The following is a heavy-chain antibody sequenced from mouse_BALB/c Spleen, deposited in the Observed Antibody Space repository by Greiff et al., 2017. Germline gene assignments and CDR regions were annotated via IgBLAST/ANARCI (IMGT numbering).Heavy chain of an antibody. Sequence: EVKLMESGGGLVKLGGSLKLSCAASGFTFSSYYMSWVRQTPEKRLELVAAINSNGGSTYYPDTVKGRFTISRDNAKNTLYLQMSSLKSEDTALYYCARRDYGSSYWYFDVWGAGTTVTVSS. V-gene: IGHV5-6-2*01. CDR3: ARRDYGSSYWYFDV. D-gene: IGHD1-1*01. CDR2: INSNGGST. J-gene: IGHJ1*01. CDR1: GFTFSSYY.